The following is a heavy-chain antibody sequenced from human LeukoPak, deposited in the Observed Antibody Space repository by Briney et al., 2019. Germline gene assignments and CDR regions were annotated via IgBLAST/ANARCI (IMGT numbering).Heavy chain of an antibody. CDR2: IYYSGST. Sequence: PSETLSLTCTVSGGSISTYYWSWIRQPPGKGLEWIGYIYYSGSTNYNPSLKSRVTISVDTSKNQFSLKLSSVTAADTAVYYCAGNRIDAFDIWGQGTMVTVSS. V-gene: IGHV4-59*08. CDR1: GGSISTYY. J-gene: IGHJ3*02. CDR3: AGNRIDAFDI. D-gene: IGHD2/OR15-2a*01.